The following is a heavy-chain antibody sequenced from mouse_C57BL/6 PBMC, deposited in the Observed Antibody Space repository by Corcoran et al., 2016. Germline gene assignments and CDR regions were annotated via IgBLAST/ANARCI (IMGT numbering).Heavy chain of an antibody. CDR2: INTYSGVP. CDR3: ARRLRDDGYYFDY. D-gene: IGHD2-3*01. Sequence: QIQLVQSGPELKKTGETVKISCKASGYTFTTYGMSWVKQAPGKGLKWMGWINTYSGVPTYADDFKGRFAFSLETSASTAYLQINNLKNEDTATYFCARRLRDDGYYFDYWGQGTTLTVSS. CDR1: GYTFTTYG. V-gene: IGHV9-3*01. J-gene: IGHJ2*01.